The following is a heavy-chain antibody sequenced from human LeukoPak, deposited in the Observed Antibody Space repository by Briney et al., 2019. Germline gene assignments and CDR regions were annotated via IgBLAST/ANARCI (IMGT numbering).Heavy chain of an antibody. D-gene: IGHD1-26*01. CDR2: IWSDGSNK. CDR3: AKGRGATGSDWFDP. CDR1: GFTFSSYG. J-gene: IGHJ5*02. Sequence: GVSLRLSCAASGFTFSSYGMHWVRQAPGKGLEWVAVIWSDGSNKDYADSVKGRFTISRDNSKHTLYQEMNRLRGEDTAVYYCAKGRGATGSDWFDPWGQGTLVSVSS. V-gene: IGHV3-33*06.